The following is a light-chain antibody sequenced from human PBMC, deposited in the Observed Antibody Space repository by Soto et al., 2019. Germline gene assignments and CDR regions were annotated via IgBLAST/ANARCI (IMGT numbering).Light chain of an antibody. J-gene: IGKJ5*01. CDR2: DAS. CDR3: QQYDILPIT. Sequence: DIQMTQSPSSLFASEGDRVTITCQATQDINIYLNWYQQKPGKAPNLLIYDASNLEIGVPSRFSGSGSGTHFTFTISSLQTEDIGTYYCQQYDILPITFGRGTRLEIK. V-gene: IGKV1-33*01. CDR1: QDINIY.